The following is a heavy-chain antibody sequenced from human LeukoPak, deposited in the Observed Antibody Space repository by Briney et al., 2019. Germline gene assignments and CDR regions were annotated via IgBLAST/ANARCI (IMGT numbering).Heavy chain of an antibody. D-gene: IGHD5-12*01. V-gene: IGHV1-46*01. J-gene: IGHJ4*02. CDR2: INPSGGST. Sequence: ASVKVSCKASGGTFSSYAISWVRQAPGQGLEWMGIINPSGGSTSYAQKFQGRVTMTRDTSTSTVYMELSSLRSEDTAVYYCAFCYSGYELDYWGQGTLVTVSS. CDR3: AFCYSGYELDY. CDR1: GGTFSSYA.